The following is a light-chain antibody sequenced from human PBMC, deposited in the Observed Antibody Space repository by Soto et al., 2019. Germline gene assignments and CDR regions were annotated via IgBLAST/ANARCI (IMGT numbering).Light chain of an antibody. CDR2: EVS. Sequence: QSALIQPASVSGSPGQSITISCTGTSSDVGGYNYVSWYQQHPGKAPKLMIYEVSNRPSGVSNRFSGSKSGNTASLTISGLQAEDEADYYCSSYTSSSIDYVFGTGTKLTVI. J-gene: IGLJ1*01. CDR3: SSYTSSSIDYV. CDR1: SSDVGGYNY. V-gene: IGLV2-14*01.